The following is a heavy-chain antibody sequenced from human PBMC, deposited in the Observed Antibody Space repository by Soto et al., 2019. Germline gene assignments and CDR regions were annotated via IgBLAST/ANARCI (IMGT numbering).Heavy chain of an antibody. J-gene: IGHJ4*02. Sequence: QVQLVESGGGVVQPGRSLRLSCAASGFTFSSYGMHWVRQAPGKGLEWVAVISYDGSNKYYADSVKGRFTISRDNSKNTLYLQMNSLRAEDTAVYYCAKASPPDGDYYYFDYWGQGTLVTVSS. D-gene: IGHD4-17*01. CDR1: GFTFSSYG. CDR2: ISYDGSNK. CDR3: AKASPPDGDYYYFDY. V-gene: IGHV3-30*18.